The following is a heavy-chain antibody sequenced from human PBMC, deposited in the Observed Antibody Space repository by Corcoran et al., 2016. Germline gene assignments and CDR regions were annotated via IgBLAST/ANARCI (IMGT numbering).Heavy chain of an antibody. Sequence: QVQLVQSGAEVKKPGASVKVSCKASGYTFTGYYMHWVRQAPGQGLEWMGWINPNSGGTNYAQKFQGRVTMTRDTSISTAYMELSRLRSDDTAVYYSARDRSWELVGGLEDYWGQGTLVTVSS. CDR3: ARDRSWELVGGLEDY. J-gene: IGHJ4*02. CDR2: INPNSGGT. D-gene: IGHD1-26*01. V-gene: IGHV1-2*02. CDR1: GYTFTGYY.